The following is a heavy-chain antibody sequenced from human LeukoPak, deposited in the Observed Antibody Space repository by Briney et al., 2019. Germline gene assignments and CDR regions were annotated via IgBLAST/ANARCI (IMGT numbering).Heavy chain of an antibody. J-gene: IGHJ4*02. CDR2: IYYSGST. CDR1: GGSISSGDHY. Sequence: SETLSRTCTVSGGSISSGDHYWSWIRQPPGKGLEWIGYIYYSGSTYYNPSLKSRISISLDTSKSQFSLKLSSVTAAATAVYYCARETYSNSVDYWGQGTLVTVSS. D-gene: IGHD4-11*01. CDR3: ARETYSNSVDY. V-gene: IGHV4-30-4*08.